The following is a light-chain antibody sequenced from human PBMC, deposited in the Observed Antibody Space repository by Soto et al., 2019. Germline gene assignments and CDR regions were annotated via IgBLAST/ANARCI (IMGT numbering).Light chain of an antibody. CDR1: QSISSW. CDR3: QQYNSYWWT. J-gene: IGKJ1*01. V-gene: IGKV1-5*03. Sequence: IPITQSPSTVSPSVSYRVTITCRASQSISSWLAWYQQKPGKAPKLLIYKASSLESGVPSRFSGSGSGTEFTLTISSLQPDDFATYYCQQYNSYWWTFGQGTKV. CDR2: KAS.